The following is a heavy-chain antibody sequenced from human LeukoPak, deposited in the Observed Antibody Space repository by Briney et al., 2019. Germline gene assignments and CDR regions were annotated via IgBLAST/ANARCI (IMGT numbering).Heavy chain of an antibody. CDR2: ISGSGGST. Sequence: PGGSLRLSCAASGFTFSSYAMSWVRQAPGKGLEWVSAISGSGGSTYYADSVKGRFTISRDNPKNTLYLQMNSLRAEDTAVYYCAKNGYSGYDLGGRYFDYWGQGTLVTVSS. CDR3: AKNGYSGYDLGGRYFDY. J-gene: IGHJ4*02. V-gene: IGHV3-23*01. D-gene: IGHD5-12*01. CDR1: GFTFSSYA.